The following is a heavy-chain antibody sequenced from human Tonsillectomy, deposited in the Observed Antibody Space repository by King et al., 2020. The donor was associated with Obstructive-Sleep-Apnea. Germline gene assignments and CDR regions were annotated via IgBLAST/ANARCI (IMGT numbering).Heavy chain of an antibody. CDR1: VGSISTFY. Sequence: VQLQESGPGLVKPSETLSLTCTVSVGSISTFYWNWIRQPPGKGLEWMGYIYYSGSTNSNPSLKSRVSISVDTSKNQFSLKLRSVTAADTAVYYCAGDPSYSSNWGVYFDYWGQGTLVTVSS. CDR2: IYYSGST. J-gene: IGHJ4*02. V-gene: IGHV4-59*01. D-gene: IGHD6-13*01. CDR3: AGDPSYSSNWGVYFDY.